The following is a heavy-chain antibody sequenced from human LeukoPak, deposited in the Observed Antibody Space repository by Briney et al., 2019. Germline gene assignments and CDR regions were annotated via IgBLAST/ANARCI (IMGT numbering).Heavy chain of an antibody. CDR2: VYYSGRT. CDR3: AETKYYYDRSGYFFDF. D-gene: IGHD3-22*01. Sequence: SETLSLTCTVSGGSIDPYYWNWIRQSPGKGLEWIGFVYYSGRTDYNPSLQSRVIISVDTSKNQFSLRLSSVTAADTAVYYCAETKYYYDRSGYFFDFWGQGTLVTVSS. V-gene: IGHV4-59*01. J-gene: IGHJ4*02. CDR1: GGSIDPYY.